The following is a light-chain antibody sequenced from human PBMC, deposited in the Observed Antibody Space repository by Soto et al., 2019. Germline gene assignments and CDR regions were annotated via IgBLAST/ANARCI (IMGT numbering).Light chain of an antibody. CDR2: YAP. CDR1: QSVSSY. V-gene: IGKV3-11*01. CDR3: QQRSNWYT. J-gene: IGKJ2*01. Sequence: EIVLTQSPATLSLSPGERATLSCRASQSVSSYLAWYQQKPGQAPRLLIYYAPSRATGIPARFSGSGSGTDFDLTISSLGPEDFEVYYFQQRSNWYTFGQVTQLEIK.